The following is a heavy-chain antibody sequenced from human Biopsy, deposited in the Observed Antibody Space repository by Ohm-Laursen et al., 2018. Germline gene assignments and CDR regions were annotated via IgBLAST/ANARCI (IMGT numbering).Heavy chain of an antibody. Sequence: LSLTCSVSGASVKTSGYFWAWIRQRPGKGLEWIGYISYNERTHYNPSLTSRLAISFDTSNNRISLQLRSVSVADTAVYYCVREPKTRTAEDWYFDLWGRGSPVTVPS. D-gene: IGHD4-11*01. CDR1: GASVKTSGYF. V-gene: IGHV4-31*03. CDR2: ISYNERT. CDR3: VREPKTRTAEDWYFDL. J-gene: IGHJ2*01.